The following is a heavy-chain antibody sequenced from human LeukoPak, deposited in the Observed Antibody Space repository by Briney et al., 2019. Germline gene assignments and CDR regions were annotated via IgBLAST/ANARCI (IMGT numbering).Heavy chain of an antibody. V-gene: IGHV4-30-4*01. D-gene: IGHD3-22*01. CDR3: ARPYYYDSRIDP. Sequence: SETLSLTCTVSGGSISSGDYYWSWIRQPPGKGLEWIAYMYYSGSTYYNPSLRSRVTMSADTSKNQLSLKLSSVTAADTAVYYCARPYYYDSRIDPWGQGILVTVSS. CDR2: MYYSGST. CDR1: GGSISSGDYY. J-gene: IGHJ5*02.